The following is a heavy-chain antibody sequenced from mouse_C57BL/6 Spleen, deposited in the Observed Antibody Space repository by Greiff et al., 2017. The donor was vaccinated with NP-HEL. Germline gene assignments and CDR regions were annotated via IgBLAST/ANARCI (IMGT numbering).Heavy chain of an antibody. CDR3: ARPRPYDEFAMDY. CDR1: GFTFSDYG. J-gene: IGHJ4*01. Sequence: EVKVEESGGGLVKPGGSLKLSCAASGFTFSDYGMHWVRQAPEKGLEWVAYISSGSSTIYYADTVKGRFTISRDNAKNTLFLQMTSLRSEDTAMYYCARPRPYDEFAMDYWGQGTSVTGSS. D-gene: IGHD2-12*01. CDR2: ISSGSSTI. V-gene: IGHV5-17*01.